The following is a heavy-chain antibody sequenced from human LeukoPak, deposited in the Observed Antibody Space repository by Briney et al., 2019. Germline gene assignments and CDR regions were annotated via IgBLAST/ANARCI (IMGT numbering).Heavy chain of an antibody. CDR2: IHYSGTT. Sequence: PSETLSLTCTVSGDSISTYYWSWMRQPPGKGLEWIGYIHYSGTTNYNPSLKSRVTISVDTSKNQFSLKLTSVTAADTAVYYCARPGSGYTASGAFDIWGQGTMVTVSS. V-gene: IGHV4-59*08. J-gene: IGHJ3*02. CDR1: GDSISTYY. D-gene: IGHD5-18*01. CDR3: ARPGSGYTASGAFDI.